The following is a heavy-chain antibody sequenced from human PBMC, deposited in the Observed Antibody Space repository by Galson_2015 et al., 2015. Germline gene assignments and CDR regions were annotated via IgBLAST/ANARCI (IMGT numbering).Heavy chain of an antibody. J-gene: IGHJ6*02. CDR2: ISGSGGST. Sequence: SLRLSCAASGFTFSSYAMSWVRQAPGKGLEWVSAISGSGGSTYYADSVKGRFTISRDNSKNTLYLQMNSLRAEDTAVYYCAKTTYYYDSSGSRMDVWGQGTTVTVSS. CDR3: AKTTYYYDSSGSRMDV. CDR1: GFTFSSYA. D-gene: IGHD3-22*01. V-gene: IGHV3-23*01.